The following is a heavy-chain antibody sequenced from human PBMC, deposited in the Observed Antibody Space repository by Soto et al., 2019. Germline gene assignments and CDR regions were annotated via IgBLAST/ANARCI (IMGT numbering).Heavy chain of an antibody. D-gene: IGHD2-8*01. CDR3: ARVGEGGPTAVYFLDY. CDR2: ISYDGSNN. V-gene: IGHV3-30*03. CDR1: GFPFSSYG. J-gene: IGHJ4*02. Sequence: QVQLVESGGGVVQPGRSLRLACAASGFPFSSYGMHWVRQAPGKGLEWVAVISYDGSNNNYADSVKGRFTISRDDSKNTLYLQMNSLRTEDTAVYYCARVGEGGPTAVYFLDYWGQGTLVTVSS.